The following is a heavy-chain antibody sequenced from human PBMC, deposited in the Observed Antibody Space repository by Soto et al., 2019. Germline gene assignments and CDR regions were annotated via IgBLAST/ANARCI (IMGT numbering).Heavy chain of an antibody. J-gene: IGHJ6*02. Sequence: EVQLLESGGGLVQPGESLRLSCAASGFTFSSYAMSWVRQAPGKGLEWVSAISGSGGSTYYADSVKGRFTISRDNSKNTLYLQMNGLRAEDTAVYYCAKAGGTYYDFWSGDADYYGMDVWGQGTTVTVSS. CDR1: GFTFSSYA. D-gene: IGHD3-3*01. CDR3: AKAGGTYYDFWSGDADYYGMDV. CDR2: ISGSGGST. V-gene: IGHV3-23*01.